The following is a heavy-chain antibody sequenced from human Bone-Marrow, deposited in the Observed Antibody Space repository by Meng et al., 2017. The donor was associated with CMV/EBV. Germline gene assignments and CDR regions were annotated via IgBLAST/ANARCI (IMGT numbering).Heavy chain of an antibody. J-gene: IGHJ6*02. D-gene: IGHD2-2*01. CDR2: IRYDGSNK. Sequence: GESLKISCAASGFTFGSYGMHWVRQAPGKGLEWVAVIRYDGSNKYYADSVKGRFTISRDNSKNTLYLQMNSLRAEDTALYYCAKWVVVLCGCYYYYGMDVWGQGTTVTVSS. V-gene: IGHV3-30*02. CDR1: GFTFGSYG. CDR3: AKWVVVLCGCYYYYGMDV.